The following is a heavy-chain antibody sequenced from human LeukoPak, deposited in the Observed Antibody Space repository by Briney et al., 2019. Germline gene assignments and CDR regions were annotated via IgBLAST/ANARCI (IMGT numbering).Heavy chain of an antibody. CDR1: GGSITSYY. CDR3: ARGPPRYYYMDV. Sequence: PSETLSLTCTVSGGSITSYYWNWIRQPAGKGLEWIGRIYTSGTTNYNPSLKSRVTMSVDTSKNQFSLKLSSVTAADTAVYYCARGPPRYYYMDVWGKGTTVTVSS. J-gene: IGHJ6*03. V-gene: IGHV4-4*07. CDR2: IYTSGTT.